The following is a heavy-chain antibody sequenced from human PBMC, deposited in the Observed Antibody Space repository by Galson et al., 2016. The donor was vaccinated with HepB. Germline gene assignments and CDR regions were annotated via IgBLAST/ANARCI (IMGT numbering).Heavy chain of an antibody. CDR2: INAGNGNT. CDR3: ARLLQWPFYFDY. D-gene: IGHD6-19*01. CDR1: GYTFTSYA. J-gene: IGHJ4*02. V-gene: IGHV1-3*01. Sequence: SVKVSCKASGYTFTSYAIHWVRQAPGQRLEWMGWINAGNGNTKYSQKFQGRVSITRDTTASTAYMDLSSLRSEDTAVYYCARLLQWPFYFDYWGQGTLVTVSS.